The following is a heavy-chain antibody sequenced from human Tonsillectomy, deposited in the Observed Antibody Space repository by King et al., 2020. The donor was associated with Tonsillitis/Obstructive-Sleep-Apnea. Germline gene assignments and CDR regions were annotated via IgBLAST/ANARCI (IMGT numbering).Heavy chain of an antibody. D-gene: IGHD5-12*01. CDR2: IYSGGTT. Sequence: VQLVESGGGLVQPGGSLRLSCAASGFTVSSNYMSWVRQAPGKGLEWVSVIYSGGTTYYTDSVKGRFTISRDNSKNTLYLQMNGLRAEDTAVYYCARAGYDFFYYFDYWGQGTLVTVSS. CDR1: GFTVSSNY. CDR3: ARAGYDFFYYFDY. J-gene: IGHJ4*02. V-gene: IGHV3-66*01.